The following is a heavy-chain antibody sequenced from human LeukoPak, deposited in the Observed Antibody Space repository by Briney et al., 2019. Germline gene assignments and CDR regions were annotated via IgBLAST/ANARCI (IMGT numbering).Heavy chain of an antibody. V-gene: IGHV1-8*01. CDR2: MNPNSGNT. CDR3: ARTRLYYCYMDV. J-gene: IGHJ6*03. Sequence: ASVKVSCKASGYTFTSYDINWVRQATGQGLEWMGWMNPNSGNTGYAQKFQGRVTMTRNTSISTAYMELSSLRSEDTAVYYCARTRLYYCYMDVWGKGTTVTVSS. CDR1: GYTFTSYD. D-gene: IGHD6-25*01.